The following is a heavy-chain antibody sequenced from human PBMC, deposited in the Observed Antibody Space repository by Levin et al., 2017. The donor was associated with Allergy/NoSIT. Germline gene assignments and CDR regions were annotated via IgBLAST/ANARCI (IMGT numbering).Heavy chain of an antibody. CDR1: GFSFSSFG. D-gene: IGHD6-13*01. CDR3: AKDVVFGTSSWSLDY. Sequence: RPGGSLRLSCAASGFSFSSFGMHWVRQAPGKGLEWVAVISYDGNNKYYADSVKGRFTISRDNSKNTLYLQMNSLRGEDAAVYHCAKDVVFGTSSWSLDYWGQGTLVTVSS. CDR2: ISYDGNNK. V-gene: IGHV3-30*18. J-gene: IGHJ4*02.